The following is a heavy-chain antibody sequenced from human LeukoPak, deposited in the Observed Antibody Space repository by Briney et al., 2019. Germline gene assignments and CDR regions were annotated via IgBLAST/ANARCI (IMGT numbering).Heavy chain of an antibody. J-gene: IGHJ3*02. Sequence: SETLSLTCTVSGGSISSSSYYWGWIRQPPGKGLEWIGSIYYSGSTYYNPSLKSRVTISVDTSKNQFSLKLSSVTAADTAVYYCAREDMITFGGVIVNGAFDIWGQGTVVTVSS. V-gene: IGHV4-39*01. CDR2: IYYSGST. CDR3: AREDMITFGGVIVNGAFDI. CDR1: GGSISSSSYY. D-gene: IGHD3-16*02.